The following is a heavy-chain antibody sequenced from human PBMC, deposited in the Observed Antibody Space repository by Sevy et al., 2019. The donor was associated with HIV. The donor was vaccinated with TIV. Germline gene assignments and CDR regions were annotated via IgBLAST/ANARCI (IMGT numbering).Heavy chain of an antibody. J-gene: IGHJ3*02. Sequence: ASVKVSCKASGYTFIDYYLIWVRQAPGQGLEWMGRFNPNSGDPNYAQKFQGRVTMTRDASINSAYMELSRLTSDDTAVYYCAREWGFAMANAFDIWGQRTMVTVSS. CDR2: FNPNSGDP. CDR1: GYTFIDYY. V-gene: IGHV1-2*06. CDR3: AREWGFAMANAFDI. D-gene: IGHD2-2*01.